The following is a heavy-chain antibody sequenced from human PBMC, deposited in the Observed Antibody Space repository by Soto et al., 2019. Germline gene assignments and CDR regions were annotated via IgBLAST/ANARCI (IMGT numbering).Heavy chain of an antibody. D-gene: IGHD3-9*01. CDR1: GFTFRNYG. CDR3: AIDGDYDIPGY. V-gene: IGHV3-33*01. CDR2: TWFDGSNK. Sequence: QVQLVQSGGGVVQPGRSLRLSCAASGFTFRNYGMHWFRQAPGKGLEWVATTWFDGSNKYYEDSVKGRFTISRDNSKNTLSLEMNGLRAEDTAVYYCAIDGDYDIPGYWGQGTLVTVSS. J-gene: IGHJ4*02.